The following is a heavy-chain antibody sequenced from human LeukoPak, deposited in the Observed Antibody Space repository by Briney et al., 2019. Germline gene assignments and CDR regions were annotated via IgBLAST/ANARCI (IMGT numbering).Heavy chain of an antibody. V-gene: IGHV1-2*06. CDR3: ARGDWFDP. Sequence: ASVKVSCKASGYTFTDYYIHWVRQAPGQGLQWMGRINPNTGGTNYAQKFQGRVTMTRDTSISTAYMDLSRLRSDDTAVYYCARGDWFDPWGQGTLVTVSS. CDR2: INPNTGGT. CDR1: GYTFTDYY. J-gene: IGHJ5*02.